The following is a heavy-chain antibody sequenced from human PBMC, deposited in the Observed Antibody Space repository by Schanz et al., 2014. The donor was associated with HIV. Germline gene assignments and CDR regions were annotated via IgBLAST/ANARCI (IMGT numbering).Heavy chain of an antibody. Sequence: QVQLVQSGAEVKKPGSSVRVSCKASGETFSNYVISWVRQAPGQGLEWMGGIIPISGTANYAPKFQDRVTIIADEAASTAYMELNSLRSEDTAVYYCARFRTSSSSFYFYYYGLDVWGQGTLVTVSS. CDR1: GETFSNYV. CDR2: IIPISGTA. CDR3: ARFRTSSSSFYFYYYGLDV. J-gene: IGHJ6*02. D-gene: IGHD6-6*01. V-gene: IGHV1-69*01.